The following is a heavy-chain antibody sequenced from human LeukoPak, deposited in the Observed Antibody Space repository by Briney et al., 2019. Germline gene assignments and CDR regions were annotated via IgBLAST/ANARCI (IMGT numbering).Heavy chain of an antibody. V-gene: IGHV3-30*18. CDR2: ISYDGSNK. Sequence: GGSLRLSCAASGFTFSSYGMHWVRQAPGKGLEWATVISYDGSNKYYADSVKGRFTISRDNSKNTLYLQMNSLRAEDTAVYFCAKGWYYYDSSGPRYFDYWGQGTLVTVSS. D-gene: IGHD3-22*01. CDR1: GFTFSSYG. J-gene: IGHJ4*02. CDR3: AKGWYYYDSSGPRYFDY.